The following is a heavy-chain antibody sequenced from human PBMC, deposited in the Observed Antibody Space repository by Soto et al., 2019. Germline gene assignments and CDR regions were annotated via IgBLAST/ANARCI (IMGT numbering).Heavy chain of an antibody. D-gene: IGHD6-13*01. V-gene: IGHV4-34*01. CDR3: AREGLVYSSSRENWFDP. Sequence: PSETLSLTCAVYGGSFSGYYWSWIRQPPGKGLEWIGEINHSGSTNYNPSLKSRVTISVDTSKNQFSLKLSSVTAADTAVYYCAREGLVYSSSRENWFDPWGQGTLVTVSS. CDR2: INHSGST. CDR1: GGSFSGYY. J-gene: IGHJ5*02.